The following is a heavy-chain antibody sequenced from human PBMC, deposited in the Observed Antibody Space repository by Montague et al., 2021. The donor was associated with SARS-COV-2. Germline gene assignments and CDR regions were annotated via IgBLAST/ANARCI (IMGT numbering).Heavy chain of an antibody. CDR3: AAGIGNNALAY. J-gene: IGHJ4*02. Sequence: SLGLSCAASGFIVSSNYMSWVRQAPGKGLDWVSVIYTGGTTFYAGSVKGRCTISRHNADNTLYLQMNSLRDDDTAVCYCAAGIGNNALAYWGQGTLVTVSS. CDR2: IYTGGTT. V-gene: IGHV3-53*04. CDR1: GFIVSSNY. D-gene: IGHD1-14*01.